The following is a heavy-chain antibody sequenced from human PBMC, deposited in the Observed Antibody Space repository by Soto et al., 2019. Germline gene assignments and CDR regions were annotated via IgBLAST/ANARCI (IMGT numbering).Heavy chain of an antibody. Sequence: EVQLVESGGGVVRPGGSLRLSCAASGFAFGDHGMTWVRQAPGKGLEWVSAMNWNGADTGYADSVKGRFTISRDNAKNSVYLQLNSLRAEDTALYYCARGSGSVDYWGQGTLVAVSS. CDR2: MNWNGADT. J-gene: IGHJ4*02. CDR1: GFAFGDHG. D-gene: IGHD3-10*01. CDR3: ARGSGSVDY. V-gene: IGHV3-20*04.